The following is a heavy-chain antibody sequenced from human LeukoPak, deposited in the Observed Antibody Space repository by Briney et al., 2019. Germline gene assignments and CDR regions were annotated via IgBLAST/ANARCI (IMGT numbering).Heavy chain of an antibody. V-gene: IGHV3-30-3*01. D-gene: IGHD6-13*01. Sequence: PGGSLGLSCAASGFTFSSYAMHWVRQAPGKGLEWVAVISYDGGNKHYADSVKGRFTISRDNSKNTLYLQMNSLRAEDTAVYYCAVYSSSWSAFDYWGQGTLVTVSS. CDR1: GFTFSSYA. CDR3: AVYSSSWSAFDY. J-gene: IGHJ4*02. CDR2: ISYDGGNK.